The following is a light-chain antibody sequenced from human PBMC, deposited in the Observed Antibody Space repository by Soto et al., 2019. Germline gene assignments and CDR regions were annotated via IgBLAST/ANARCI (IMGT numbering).Light chain of an antibody. Sequence: DIQMTQSPSTLSASVGDRVTITCRASQSISSWLAWYQQKPGKAPKLLIYKASSLESGVPSRFSGGGSGTEFTLTISSLQPDDFATYYCKQYSSSWTFGQGTKVEIK. J-gene: IGKJ1*01. CDR1: QSISSW. V-gene: IGKV1-5*03. CDR3: KQYSSSWT. CDR2: KAS.